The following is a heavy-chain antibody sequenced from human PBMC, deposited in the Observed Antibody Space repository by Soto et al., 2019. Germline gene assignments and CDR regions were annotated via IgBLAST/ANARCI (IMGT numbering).Heavy chain of an antibody. J-gene: IGHJ5*02. Sequence: QVQLQQWGAGLLKPSETLSLTCAVYGGSFSGYYWSWIRQPPGKGLAWIGEINHSGSTNYNPSLKSRVTISVDTSKHQFSLKLSAVTAADTAVYYCARGFAAANWFDPWGQGTLVTVSS. D-gene: IGHD6-13*01. CDR2: INHSGST. CDR3: ARGFAAANWFDP. V-gene: IGHV4-34*01. CDR1: GGSFSGYY.